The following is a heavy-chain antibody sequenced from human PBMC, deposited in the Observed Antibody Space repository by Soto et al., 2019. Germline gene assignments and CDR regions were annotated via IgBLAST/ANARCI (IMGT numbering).Heavy chain of an antibody. CDR3: ATMGTPATGLYYFDY. CDR1: GYTFTSYG. Sequence: ASVKVSCKASGYTFTSYGISWVRQAPGQGLEWMGWISAYNGNTNYAQMLQGRVTMSVDTSKNQFSLNLSFVTAADTAVYYCATMGTPATGLYYFDYWGQGTLVTVSS. D-gene: IGHD1-7*01. J-gene: IGHJ4*02. CDR2: ISAYNGNT. V-gene: IGHV1-18*01.